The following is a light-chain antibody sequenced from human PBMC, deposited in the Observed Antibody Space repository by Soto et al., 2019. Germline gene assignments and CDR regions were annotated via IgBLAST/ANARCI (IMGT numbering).Light chain of an antibody. CDR2: EVD. V-gene: IGLV2-14*02. Sequence: QSVLTQPASVSGSPGQSITISCTGTSSDVGTYNLVSWYQQHPGKAPKLIIYEVDSRTSGFSDRFSGSKSGNTASLSISGLQPEDEADYYCGSFTNTNSLEDWVFGGGTKLTVL. CDR1: SSDVGTYNL. J-gene: IGLJ3*02. CDR3: GSFTNTNSLEDWV.